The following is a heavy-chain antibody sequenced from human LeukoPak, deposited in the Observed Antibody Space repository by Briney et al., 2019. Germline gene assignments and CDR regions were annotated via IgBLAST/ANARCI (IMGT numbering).Heavy chain of an antibody. Sequence: GGSLRLSXAASGFTFSDYYMSWISQAPGKGLVGCSYISSSGRSIEYADSVKGRFTISRYNAKKSLYLQMNSLRAEDTAVYCCARDRDRSWNHFVNAFDIWGQGTMVTVSS. CDR1: GFTFSDYY. CDR3: ARDRDRSWNHFVNAFDI. J-gene: IGHJ3*02. V-gene: IGHV3-11*04. D-gene: IGHD1-14*01. CDR2: ISSSGRSI.